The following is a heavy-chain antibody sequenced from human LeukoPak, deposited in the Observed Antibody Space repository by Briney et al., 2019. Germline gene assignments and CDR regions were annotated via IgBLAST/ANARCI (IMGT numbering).Heavy chain of an antibody. J-gene: IGHJ3*02. V-gene: IGHV4-34*01. CDR3: ARVGTNRPFDI. CDR2: INHSGST. CDR1: GGSFSGYY. D-gene: IGHD2-8*01. Sequence: SETLSLTCAVYGGSFSGYYWSWIRQPPGKGLEWIGEINHSGSTNYNPSLKSRVTISVDTSKNQSSLKLSFVTAADTAVYYCARVGTNRPFDIWGQGTMVTVSS.